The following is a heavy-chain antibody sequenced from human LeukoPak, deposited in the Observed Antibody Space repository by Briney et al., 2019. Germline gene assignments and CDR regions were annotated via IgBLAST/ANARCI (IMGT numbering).Heavy chain of an antibody. CDR3: TTLTTVVTPLFDY. CDR2: IRSKANSYAT. J-gene: IGHJ4*02. V-gene: IGHV3-73*01. CDR1: GFTFSGSA. D-gene: IGHD4-23*01. Sequence: PGGSLKLSCAASGFTFSGSAMHWVRQASGKGLEWVGRIRSKANSYATAYAASVKGRFTISRDASKNTAYLQMNRLKTEDAAVYYCTTLTTVVTPLFDYWGQGTLVTVSS.